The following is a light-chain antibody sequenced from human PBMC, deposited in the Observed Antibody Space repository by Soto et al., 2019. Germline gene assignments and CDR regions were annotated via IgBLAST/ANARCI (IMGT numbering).Light chain of an antibody. Sequence: IVMTQSPATLSLSPGERATLSCGASPSVTNFLAWYQQKPGQAPRLLLYGAVNRATGIPARFIGSGSGRNVSLPISSLEPEDSAIYDCQQRNIWPPVTFGQGTRLEIK. CDR2: GAV. CDR1: PSVTNF. J-gene: IGKJ5*01. V-gene: IGKV3-11*02. CDR3: QQRNIWPPVT.